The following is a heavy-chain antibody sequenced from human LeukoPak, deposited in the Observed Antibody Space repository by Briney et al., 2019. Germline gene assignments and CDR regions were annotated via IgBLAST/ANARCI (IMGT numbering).Heavy chain of an antibody. D-gene: IGHD2-21*02. V-gene: IGHV1-58*01. CDR1: GFTFASSA. J-gene: IGHJ5*02. CDR2: IVVGSANT. Sequence: SVKVSCKASGFTFASSAVQWVRQARGQRLEWIGWIVVGSANTNYAQKFQERVTITRDMSTGTAYMELSSLRSEDTAVYYCAAFDAGDCGGDCPYFSFPWGQGTLVTVSS. CDR3: AAFDAGDCGGDCPYFSFP.